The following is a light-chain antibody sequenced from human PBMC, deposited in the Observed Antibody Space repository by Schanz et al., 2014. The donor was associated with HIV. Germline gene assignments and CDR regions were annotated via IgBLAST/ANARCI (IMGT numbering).Light chain of an antibody. V-gene: IGKV1-5*03. Sequence: DIQLTQSPSTLSASVGDRVTITCRASQNINSWLAWYQQKPGKAPKLLIYKASSLESGVPSRFSGSGSGTEFTLTISSLQPDDFATYYCHQYNSYPYTFGQGTKLEIK. CDR3: HQYNSYPYT. CDR2: KAS. J-gene: IGKJ2*01. CDR1: QNINSW.